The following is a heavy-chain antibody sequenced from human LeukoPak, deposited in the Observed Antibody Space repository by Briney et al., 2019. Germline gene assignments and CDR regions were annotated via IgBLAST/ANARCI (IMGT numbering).Heavy chain of an antibody. CDR2: ISAYNGNT. D-gene: IGHD1-14*01. Sequence: ASVKVSCKASGYTFTSYGISGVRQAPGQGREWMGWISAYNGNTNYAQKLQGRVTMTTDTSTRTAYMELRSLRSDDTAVYYCARLLGTRDAFDIWGRGTMVTVSS. CDR3: ARLLGTRDAFDI. V-gene: IGHV1-18*01. CDR1: GYTFTSYG. J-gene: IGHJ3*02.